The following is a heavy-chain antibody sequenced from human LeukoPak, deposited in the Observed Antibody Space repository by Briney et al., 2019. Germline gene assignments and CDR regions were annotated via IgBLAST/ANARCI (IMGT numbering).Heavy chain of an antibody. V-gene: IGHV1-24*01. J-gene: IGHJ3*02. D-gene: IGHD3-9*01. CDR2: FDPEDGET. CDR3: ATDLTALSIAPGAFDI. Sequence: ASVKVSCKVSGYTLTELSMHWVRQAPGKGLEWMGGFDPEDGETIYAQKFQGRVTMTEDTSTDTAYMELSSLRSEDTAVYYCATDLTALSIAPGAFDIWGQGTMVTVSS. CDR1: GYTLTELS.